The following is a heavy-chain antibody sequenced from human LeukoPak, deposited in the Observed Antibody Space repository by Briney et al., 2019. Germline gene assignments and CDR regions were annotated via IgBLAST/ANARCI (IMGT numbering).Heavy chain of an antibody. CDR1: GGTFSSYA. V-gene: IGHV1-69*13. Sequence: ASVKVSCKASGGTFSSYAISWVRQAPGQGLEWMGGIIPIFGTANYAQKFQGRVTITADESTSTAYMELSSLRSEDTAVYYCARDGYCGGGSCYGMDVWGQGTTVTVSS. CDR2: IIPIFGTA. D-gene: IGHD2-15*01. J-gene: IGHJ6*02. CDR3: ARDGYCGGGSCYGMDV.